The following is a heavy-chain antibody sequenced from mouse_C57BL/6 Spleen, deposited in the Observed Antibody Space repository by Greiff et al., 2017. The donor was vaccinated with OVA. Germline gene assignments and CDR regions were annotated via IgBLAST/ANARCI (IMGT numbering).Heavy chain of an antibody. CDR2: INPSNGGT. V-gene: IGHV1-53*01. J-gene: IGHJ2*01. CDR3: ARWEITTVGDD. Sequence: QVQLQQPGTELVKPGASVKLSCKASGYTFTSYWMHWVKQRPGQGLEWIGNINPSNGGTNYNEKFKSKATLTVDKSSSTAYMQLSSLTYEDAAVDYCARWEITTVGDDWGQGTTLTVSS. D-gene: IGHD1-1*01. CDR1: GYTFTSYW.